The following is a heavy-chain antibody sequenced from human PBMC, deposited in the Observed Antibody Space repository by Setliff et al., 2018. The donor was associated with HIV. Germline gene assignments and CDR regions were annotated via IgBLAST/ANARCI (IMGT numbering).Heavy chain of an antibody. Sequence: GASVKVSCNASGYIFSTYGISWVRQAPGQGLEWMGWISASNGNTHYAQKVQGRVTLTTDTSTNTAYMELRSLRSDDAAVYYCAKTTPQPHYYYYVDVWGKGTTVTVSS. CDR1: GYIFSTYG. J-gene: IGHJ6*03. V-gene: IGHV1-18*01. CDR2: ISASNGNT. CDR3: AKTTPQPHYYYYVDV. D-gene: IGHD4-17*01.